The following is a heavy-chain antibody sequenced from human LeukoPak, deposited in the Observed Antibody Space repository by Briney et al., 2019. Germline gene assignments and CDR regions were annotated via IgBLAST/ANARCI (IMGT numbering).Heavy chain of an antibody. J-gene: IGHJ5*02. Sequence: PSETLSLTCTVSGGSISSFYWSWIRQPAGRGMEWIGCIFTSRSTNYNPSLKIRVLTSVDTSKNQFSLKLSSVPGADTAVYYCGRTNGWNNWFDPWGQGTLVTVSS. V-gene: IGHV4-4*07. CDR3: GRTNGWNNWFDP. D-gene: IGHD2-8*01. CDR1: GGSISSFY. CDR2: IFTSRST.